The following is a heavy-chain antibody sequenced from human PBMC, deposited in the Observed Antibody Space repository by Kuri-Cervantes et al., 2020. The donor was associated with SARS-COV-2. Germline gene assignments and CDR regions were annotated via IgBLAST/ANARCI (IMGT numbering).Heavy chain of an antibody. V-gene: IGHV3-7*04. Sequence: GESLKISCAASGFTFSSYWMSWVRQAPGKGLEWVANIKQDESEKYYVDSVKGRFTISRDNAKNSLYLQMNSLRAEDTAVYYCARATNYYDSSGYSFSTGGCFDYWGQGTLVTVSS. J-gene: IGHJ4*02. CDR2: IKQDESEK. CDR3: ARATNYYDSSGYSFSTGGCFDY. CDR1: GFTFSSYW. D-gene: IGHD3-22*01.